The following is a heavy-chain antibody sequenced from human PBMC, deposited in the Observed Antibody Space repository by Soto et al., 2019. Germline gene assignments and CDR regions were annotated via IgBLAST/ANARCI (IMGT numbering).Heavy chain of an antibody. CDR2: IIPIFGTA. D-gene: IGHD2-15*01. CDR1: GGTFSSYA. CDR3: ARDLEGGSFHNWFDP. V-gene: IGHV1-69*01. Sequence: QVQLVQSGAEVKKPGSSVKVPCKASGGTFSSYAISWVRQAPGQGLEWMGGIIPIFGTANYAQKFQGRVTITADESTSTAYMELSSLRSEDTAVYYCARDLEGGSFHNWFDPWGQGTLVTVSS. J-gene: IGHJ5*02.